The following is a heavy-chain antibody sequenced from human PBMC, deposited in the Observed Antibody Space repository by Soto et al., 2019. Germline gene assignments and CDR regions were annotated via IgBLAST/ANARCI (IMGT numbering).Heavy chain of an antibody. V-gene: IGHV1-18*01. D-gene: IGHD2-21*02. CDR2: INTYSGKT. CDR3: ARRYGDPSSSTGFDY. J-gene: IGHJ4*02. CDR1: GYTFGIYS. Sequence: QVPLVQSGPEVKKPGASVKVSCKASGYTFGIYSITWVRQAPGQGLEWLGGINTYSGKTYYAQKVQGRVTLTTDTATSTAYMDMRSLRSDDTAGYYCARRYGDPSSSTGFDYWGQGTLVSVSS.